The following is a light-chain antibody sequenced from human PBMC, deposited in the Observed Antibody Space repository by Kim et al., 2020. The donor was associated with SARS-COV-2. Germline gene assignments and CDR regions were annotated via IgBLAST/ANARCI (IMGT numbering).Light chain of an antibody. CDR1: QNVNSY. Sequence: LAPGERATLSRRASQNVNSYLAWYQQKPGQAPRLLMYDASNRATGIPARFSGSGSGTDFTLTISSLEPEDFAIYYCQQRRNWPLTFGGGTKVDIK. CDR2: DAS. J-gene: IGKJ4*01. CDR3: QQRRNWPLT. V-gene: IGKV3-11*01.